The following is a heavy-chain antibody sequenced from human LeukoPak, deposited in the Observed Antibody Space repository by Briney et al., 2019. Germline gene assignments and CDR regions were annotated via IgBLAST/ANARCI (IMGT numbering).Heavy chain of an antibody. J-gene: IGHJ4*02. Sequence: PSETLSLTCAVYGGSFSGYYWSRIRQPPGKGLEWIGEINHSGSTNYNPSLKSRVTISVDTSKNQFSLKLSSVTAADTAVYYCARGGGDYYDSSGYYYVNFDYWGQGTLVTVSS. CDR1: GGSFSGYY. V-gene: IGHV4-34*01. CDR2: INHSGST. CDR3: ARGGGDYYDSSGYYYVNFDY. D-gene: IGHD3-22*01.